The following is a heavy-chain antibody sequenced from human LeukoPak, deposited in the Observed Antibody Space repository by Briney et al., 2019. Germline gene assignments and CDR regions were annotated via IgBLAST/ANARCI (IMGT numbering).Heavy chain of an antibody. CDR1: GGSINSYY. CDR2: IYYSGST. V-gene: IGHV4-59*12. J-gene: IGHJ4*02. D-gene: IGHD4-17*01. CDR3: ARGNGDYLY. Sequence: SETLSLTCTVSGGSINSYYWSWIRQPPGKGLVWIGYIYYSGSTNYNPSLKSRVTISVDTSKNQFSLKLSSVTAADTAVYYCARGNGDYLYWGQGTLVTVSS.